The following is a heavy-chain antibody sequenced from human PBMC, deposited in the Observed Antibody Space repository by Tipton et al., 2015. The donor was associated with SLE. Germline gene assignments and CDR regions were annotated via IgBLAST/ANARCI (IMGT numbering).Heavy chain of an antibody. CDR1: GGSISSYY. CDR2: IYYSGST. CDR3: ARAPGVRFFDY. J-gene: IGHJ4*02. Sequence: TLSLTCTVSGGSISSYYWSWIRQSPGKGLEWIGYIYYSGSTNYNPSLKSRVTISVDTSKNQFSLKLSSVTAADTAVYYCARAPGVRFFDYWGQGTLVTVSS. V-gene: IGHV4-59*01. D-gene: IGHD1-14*01.